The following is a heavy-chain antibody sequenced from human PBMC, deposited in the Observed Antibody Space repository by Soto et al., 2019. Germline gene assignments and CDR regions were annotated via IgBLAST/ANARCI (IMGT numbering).Heavy chain of an antibody. CDR1: GYSITNGYY. V-gene: IGHV4-38-2*02. CDR2: IYHSGNT. D-gene: IGHD3-3*02. CDR3: ARVKLAGRGSFHD. J-gene: IGHJ4*02. Sequence: SQTLSLNCSVSGYSITNGYYCGWTRQPPGKGLEWIGSIYHSGNTYYNPSLKSRVTLSIDTSKNQFSLKLRSVTAADTAMYYCARVKLAGRGSFHDWGQGTLVTVSS.